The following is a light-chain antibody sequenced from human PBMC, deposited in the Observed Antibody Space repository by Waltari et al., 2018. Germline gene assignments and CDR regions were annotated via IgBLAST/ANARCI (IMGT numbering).Light chain of an antibody. J-gene: IGLJ3*02. CDR1: SSNIGSKY. CDR2: DND. V-gene: IGLV1-51*01. CDR3: ETWDTSLSAWV. Sequence: QSVLTQAPSVSAAPGQKVTIPFAGSSSNIGSKYVSWYQQFPGTAPKLLIYDNDKRPSGIPDRFSASKSGTSATLGITGLQTGDEANYYCETWDTSLSAWVFGGGTKLTVL.